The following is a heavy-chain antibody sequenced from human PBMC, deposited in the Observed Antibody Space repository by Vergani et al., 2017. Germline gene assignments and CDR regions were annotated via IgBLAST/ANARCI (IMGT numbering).Heavy chain of an antibody. CDR1: GYTFTSYD. J-gene: IGHJ4*02. Sequence: QVQLVPSGAEVKKPGASVKVSCKASGYTFTSYDINWVRQATGQGLEWMGWMNPNSGNTGYAQKFQGRVTMTRNTSISTAYMELSSLRSEDTAVYYCALRPGIVGAIDYWGQGTLVTVSS. CDR2: MNPNSGNT. CDR3: ALRPGIVGAIDY. D-gene: IGHD1-26*01. V-gene: IGHV1-8*01.